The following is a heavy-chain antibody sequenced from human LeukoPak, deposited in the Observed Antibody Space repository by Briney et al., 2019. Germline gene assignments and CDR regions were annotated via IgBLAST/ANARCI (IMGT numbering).Heavy chain of an antibody. Sequence: ASVKVSCKASGYTFTGYYMHWMRQAPGQGLEWMGWINPNSGGTNYAQKFQGRVTMTRDTSISTAYMELSRLRSDDTAVYYCARDSSSWLPFDYWGQGTLVTVSS. CDR3: ARDSSSWLPFDY. V-gene: IGHV1-2*02. J-gene: IGHJ4*02. CDR2: INPNSGGT. D-gene: IGHD6-13*01. CDR1: GYTFTGYY.